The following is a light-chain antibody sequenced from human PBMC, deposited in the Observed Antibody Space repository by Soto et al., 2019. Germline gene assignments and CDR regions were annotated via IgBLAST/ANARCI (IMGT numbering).Light chain of an antibody. J-gene: IGLJ2*01. CDR1: SSDVGGYNY. CDR3: RSYTSSSTWV. Sequence: QSALTQPASVSGSPGQSITISCTGTSSDVGGYNYVSCYQQHPGKAPKLMIYEVSNRPSGVSNRFSGSKSGNTASLTISGLQAEDEADYYCRSYTSSSTWVFGGGTKLTVL. V-gene: IGLV2-14*01. CDR2: EVS.